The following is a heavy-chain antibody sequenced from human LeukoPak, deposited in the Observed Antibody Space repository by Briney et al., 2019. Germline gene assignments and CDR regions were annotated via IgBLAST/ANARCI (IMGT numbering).Heavy chain of an antibody. Sequence: SVKVSCKASGYTFPSYGISWVRQAPGQGLEWMGWISTYNAHTNYAQKLQGRVTMTTDTSTSTAYMELRSLRSDDTAVYYCARDLGYCSGGSCYRNWFDPWGQGTLVTVSS. V-gene: IGHV1-18*01. D-gene: IGHD2-15*01. CDR3: ARDLGYCSGGSCYRNWFDP. CDR1: GYTFPSYG. CDR2: ISTYNAHT. J-gene: IGHJ5*02.